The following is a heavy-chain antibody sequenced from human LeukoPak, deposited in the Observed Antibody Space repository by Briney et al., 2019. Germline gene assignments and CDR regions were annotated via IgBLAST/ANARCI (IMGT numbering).Heavy chain of an antibody. J-gene: IGHJ3*02. Sequence: PGGSLRLSCAASGFTFSSYSMNWVRQAPGKGLEWVSSISSSSSHIYYADSVKGRFTISRDNAKNSLYLQMNSLRAEDTAVYYCARDQRGGSYSAFDIWGQGTMVTVSS. CDR1: GFTFSSYS. D-gene: IGHD1-26*01. V-gene: IGHV3-21*01. CDR3: ARDQRGGSYSAFDI. CDR2: ISSSSSHI.